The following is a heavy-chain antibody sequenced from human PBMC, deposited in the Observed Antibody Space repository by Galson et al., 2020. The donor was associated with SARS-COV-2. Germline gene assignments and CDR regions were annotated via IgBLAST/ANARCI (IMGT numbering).Heavy chain of an antibody. V-gene: IGHV3-23*01. J-gene: IGHJ4*02. Sequence: GGSLRLSCAASGFTFSSYAMSWVRQAPGKGLEWVSAISGSGGSTYYADSVKGRFTISRDNSKNTLYLQMNSLRAEDTAVYYCAKGVLRYFDWSTFFDYWGQGTLVTVSS. D-gene: IGHD3-9*01. CDR2: ISGSGGST. CDR1: GFTFSSYA. CDR3: AKGVLRYFDWSTFFDY.